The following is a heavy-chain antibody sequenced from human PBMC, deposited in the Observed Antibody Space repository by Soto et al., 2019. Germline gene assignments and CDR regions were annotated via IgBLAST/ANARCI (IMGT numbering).Heavy chain of an antibody. CDR1: GFTFSSYA. CDR3: AKGDCSGGGCHYYYYYMDV. D-gene: IGHD2-15*01. Sequence: GGSLTLSCAASGFTFSSYAMSWVRQAPGKGLEWVSAISGSGGSTYYADSVKGRFTISRDNSKNTLYLQMNSLGAEGTAVYYCAKGDCSGGGCHYYYYYMDVWGKGTTVTVSS. CDR2: ISGSGGST. V-gene: IGHV3-23*01. J-gene: IGHJ6*03.